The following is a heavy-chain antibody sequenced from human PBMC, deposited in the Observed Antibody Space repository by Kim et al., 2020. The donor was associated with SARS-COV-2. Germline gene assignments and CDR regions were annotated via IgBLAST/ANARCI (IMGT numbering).Heavy chain of an antibody. J-gene: IGHJ4*02. V-gene: IGHV3-30*03. CDR3: VRVGGG. D-gene: IGHD2-15*01. CDR2: ISPDGSKA. CDR1: GFTFSKYI. Sequence: GGSLRLSCAASGFTFSKYIIQWVRQAPGKGLEWVAVISPDGSKAHYADSVKGRFTFSRDNSKNMLYLEMNTLRTEDTGLYYCVRVGGGWGQGTLVTVSS.